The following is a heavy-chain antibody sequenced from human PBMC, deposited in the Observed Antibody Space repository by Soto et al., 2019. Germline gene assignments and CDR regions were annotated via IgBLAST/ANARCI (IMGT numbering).Heavy chain of an antibody. J-gene: IGHJ6*02. CDR3: ASGHSTGTTPYYYYYYGMDV. CDR1: GYTFTSYA. D-gene: IGHD1-1*01. V-gene: IGHV1-3*01. Sequence: ASVKVSCKASGYTFTSYAMHWVRQAPGQRLEWMGWINAGNGNTKYSQKFQGRVTITRDTSASTAYMELSSPRSEDTAVYYCASGHSTGTTPYYYYYYGMDVWGQGTKVTVSS. CDR2: INAGNGNT.